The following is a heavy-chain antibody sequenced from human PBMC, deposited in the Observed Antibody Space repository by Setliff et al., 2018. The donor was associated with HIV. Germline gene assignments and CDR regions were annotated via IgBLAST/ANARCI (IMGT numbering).Heavy chain of an antibody. J-gene: IGHJ4*02. CDR3: ARDYGGTYYGDIDW. CDR2: INAANGKT. CDR1: GYTLSTYG. V-gene: IGHV1-3*01. D-gene: IGHD1-26*01. Sequence: ASVKVSCKASGYTLSTYGMHWVRQAPGQRLEWMGWINAANGKTKYSQKFQGRLTITGDISASTVDMELSRLKPEDTALYFCARDYGGTYYGDIDWWGQGTLVTVSS.